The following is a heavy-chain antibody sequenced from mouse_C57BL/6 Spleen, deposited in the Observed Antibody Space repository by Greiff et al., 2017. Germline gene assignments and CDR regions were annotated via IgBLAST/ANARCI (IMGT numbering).Heavy chain of an antibody. V-gene: IGHV1-59*01. CDR2: IDPSDSYT. D-gene: IGHD1-1*01. CDR3: ARSITTVEGYFDV. CDR1: GYTFTSYW. Sequence: VQLQQPGAELVRPGTSVKLSCKASGYTFTSYWMPWVKQRPGQGLAWIGVIDPSDSYTNYNQKFKGKATLTVDTSSSTAYMQLSSLTSEDSAVYYCARSITTVEGYFDVWGTGTTVTVSS. J-gene: IGHJ1*03.